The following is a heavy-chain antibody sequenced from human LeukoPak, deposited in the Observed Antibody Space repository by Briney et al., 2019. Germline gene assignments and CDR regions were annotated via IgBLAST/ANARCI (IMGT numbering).Heavy chain of an antibody. J-gene: IGHJ6*03. D-gene: IGHD2-21*02. V-gene: IGHV1-2*02. Sequence: ASVKVSCKASGYTFTGYYMHWVRQAPGQGLEWMGWINPNSGGTNYAQKFQGRVTMTRDTSISTAYMELSRLRSDDTAVYSCARGVTARGFYYYVDIWGSGTTVTISS. CDR1: GYTFTGYY. CDR2: INPNSGGT. CDR3: ARGVTARGFYYYVDI.